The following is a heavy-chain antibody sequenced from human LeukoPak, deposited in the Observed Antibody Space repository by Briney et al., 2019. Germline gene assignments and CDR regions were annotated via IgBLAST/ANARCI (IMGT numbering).Heavy chain of an antibody. CDR3: ARGGEPYYYYGMDV. D-gene: IGHD1-14*01. J-gene: IGHJ6*02. Sequence: PGGSLRLSCAASGFTFSSYAMSWVRQAPGKGLEWVSVINSSGGSTYYADSVKGRFTISRDNSKNTLYLQMNSLRAEDTAVYYCARGGEPYYYYGMDVWAKGPRSPSP. CDR2: INSSGGST. CDR1: GFTFSSYA. V-gene: IGHV3-23*01.